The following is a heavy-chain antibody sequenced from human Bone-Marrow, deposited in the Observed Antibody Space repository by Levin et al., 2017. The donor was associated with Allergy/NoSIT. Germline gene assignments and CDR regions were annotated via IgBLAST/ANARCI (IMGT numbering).Heavy chain of an antibody. Sequence: GGSLRLSCKGSGYSFTSYWISWVRQMPGKGLEWMGRIDPSDSYTNYSPSFQGHVTISADKSISTAYLQWSSLKASDTAMYYCASHSRVIWNWWGQGTLVTVSS. CDR2: IDPSDSYT. CDR1: GYSFTSYW. V-gene: IGHV5-10-1*01. D-gene: IGHD1-7*01. CDR3: ASHSRVIWNW. J-gene: IGHJ4*02.